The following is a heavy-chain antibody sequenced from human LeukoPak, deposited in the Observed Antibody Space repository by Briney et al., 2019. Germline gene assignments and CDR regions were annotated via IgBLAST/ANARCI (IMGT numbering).Heavy chain of an antibody. D-gene: IGHD6-19*01. Sequence: GGSLRLSCAASGFTFSSYAMSWVRQAPGKGLEWVSAISGSGGSTYYADSAKGRFTISRDNSKNTLYLQMNSLRAEDTAVYYCAKDRGQWLVWNYFDYWGQGTLVTVSS. V-gene: IGHV3-23*01. CDR3: AKDRGQWLVWNYFDY. CDR1: GFTFSSYA. J-gene: IGHJ4*02. CDR2: ISGSGGST.